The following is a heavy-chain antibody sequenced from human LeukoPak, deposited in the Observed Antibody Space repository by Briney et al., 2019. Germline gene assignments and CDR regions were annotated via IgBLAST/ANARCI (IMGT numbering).Heavy chain of an antibody. D-gene: IGHD6-6*01. CDR1: GGSVSTTRYY. V-gene: IGHV4-39*01. CDR2: VHYTGST. CDR3: ARYSTSSGDFAY. J-gene: IGHJ4*02. Sequence: SETLSLTCTVSGGSVSTTRYYWGWIRQPPGKGLEWIGSVHYTGSTRSNPSLKSRLTISVDTSKNQFSVKLTSVTATDTAVYYCARYSTSSGDFAYWSQGTLVTVSS.